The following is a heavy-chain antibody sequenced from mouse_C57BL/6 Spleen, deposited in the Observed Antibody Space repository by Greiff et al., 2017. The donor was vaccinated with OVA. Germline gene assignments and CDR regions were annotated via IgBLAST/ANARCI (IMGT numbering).Heavy chain of an antibody. D-gene: IGHD4-1*01. Sequence: VQLQQSGAELVMPGASVKLSCKASGYTFTSYWMHWVKQRPGQGLEWIGEIDPSDSYTNYNQKFKGKSTLTVDKSSSTAYMQLSSLTSEDSAVYYCARRALGLYFDDWGQGTTLTVSS. CDR2: IDPSDSYT. V-gene: IGHV1-69*01. CDR1: GYTFTSYW. CDR3: ARRALGLYFDD. J-gene: IGHJ2*01.